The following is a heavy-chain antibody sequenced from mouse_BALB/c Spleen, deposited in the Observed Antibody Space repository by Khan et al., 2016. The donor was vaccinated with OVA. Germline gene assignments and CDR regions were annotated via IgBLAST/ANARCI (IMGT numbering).Heavy chain of an antibody. Sequence: QVQLKESGPGLVQPSQSLSITCTVSGFSLTTYGVHWVHQSPGKGLEWLGLIWSGGNTDYNAAFISRLSITKDNSKSQVFFKMNSLQADDTGMYYCARNSYMYDFTYWGQGTLVTVSA. D-gene: IGHD2-14*01. CDR3: ARNSYMYDFTY. CDR1: GFSLTTYG. J-gene: IGHJ3*01. CDR2: IWSGGNT. V-gene: IGHV2-2*01.